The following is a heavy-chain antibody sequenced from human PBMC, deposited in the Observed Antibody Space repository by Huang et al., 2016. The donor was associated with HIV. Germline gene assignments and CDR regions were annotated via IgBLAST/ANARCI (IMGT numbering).Heavy chain of an antibody. D-gene: IGHD4-4*01. CDR3: ARTYDYNDPGAFDI. CDR2: IKGSEK. V-gene: IGHV3-7*01. Sequence: VDSGGSLSLSCAASGFTFSSYWMNWVRQVPGKGLEWVANIKGSEKYYVDSVKGRFTISGDNAKNSLFLQMNSLGAEDTAVYYCARTYDYNDPGAFDIWGQGTMVTVSS. CDR1: GFTFSSYW. J-gene: IGHJ3*02.